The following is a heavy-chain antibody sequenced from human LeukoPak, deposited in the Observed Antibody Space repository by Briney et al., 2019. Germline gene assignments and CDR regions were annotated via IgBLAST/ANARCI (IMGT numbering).Heavy chain of an antibody. Sequence: PGGSLRLSCAASGFTFTSYSMSWVRQAPGKGLEWVSSISTSGTYIYYADSVKGRFTISRDNAKNSLDLQMDSLRAEDTAVYYCARGRDGYNGDYWGRGTLVTVSS. CDR2: ISTSGTYI. V-gene: IGHV3-21*01. CDR3: ARGRDGYNGDY. CDR1: GFTFTSYS. D-gene: IGHD5-24*01. J-gene: IGHJ4*02.